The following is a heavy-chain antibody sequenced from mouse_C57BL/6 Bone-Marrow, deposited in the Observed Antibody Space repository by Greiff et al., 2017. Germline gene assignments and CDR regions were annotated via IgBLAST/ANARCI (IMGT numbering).Heavy chain of an antibody. V-gene: IGHV1-5*01. CDR2: IYPGNSDT. J-gene: IGHJ2*01. CDR3: TPGYGSSPGYY. Sequence: VHVKQSGTVLARPGASVKMSCKTSGYTFTSYWMHWVKQRPGQGLEWIGAIYPGNSDTSYNQKFKGKAKLTAVTSASTAYMELSSLTNEDSAVXYCTPGYGSSPGYYWGQGTTLTVSS. D-gene: IGHD1-1*01. CDR1: GYTFTSYW.